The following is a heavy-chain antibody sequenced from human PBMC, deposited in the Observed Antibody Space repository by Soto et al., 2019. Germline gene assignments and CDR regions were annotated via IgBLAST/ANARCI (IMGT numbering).Heavy chain of an antibody. CDR1: GFSLTTSGVG. CDR2: IYWDDVK. Sequence: QITLKESGPTVVKPTETLTLTCTFTGFSLTTSGVGVGWVRQSPGKAPEWLALIYWDDVKRYSTSLKSRLTIAKDTSKNQVVLTMANVEPADIATYYCAHRVLRTVFGLVTTTAIYFDFWGQGTPVVVSS. CDR3: AHRVLRTVFGLVTTTAIYFDF. D-gene: IGHD3-3*01. J-gene: IGHJ4*02. V-gene: IGHV2-5*02.